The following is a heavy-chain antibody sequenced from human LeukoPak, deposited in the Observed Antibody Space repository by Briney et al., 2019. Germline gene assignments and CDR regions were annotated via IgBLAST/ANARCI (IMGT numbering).Heavy chain of an antibody. D-gene: IGHD3-10*01. J-gene: IGHJ5*02. Sequence: GESLKISCKGSGYSFTSYWIGWVRQMPGKGLEWMGIIYPVDSDTRYSPSFQGQVTISADKSISTAYLQWSSLKASDTAMYYCARHGLWFGELLPNWFDPWGQGTLVTVSS. V-gene: IGHV5-51*01. CDR2: IYPVDSDT. CDR1: GYSFTSYW. CDR3: ARHGLWFGELLPNWFDP.